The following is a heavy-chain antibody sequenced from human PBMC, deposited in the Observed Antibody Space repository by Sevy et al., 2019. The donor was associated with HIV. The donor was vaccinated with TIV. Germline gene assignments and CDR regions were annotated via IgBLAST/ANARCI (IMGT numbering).Heavy chain of an antibody. V-gene: IGHV5-51*01. CDR3: ARHSDIVVVVAAKNRYDAFDI. CDR2: IYPGDSDT. D-gene: IGHD2-15*01. J-gene: IGHJ3*02. Sequence: GECLKISCKGSGYSFTSYWIGWVRQMPGKGLEWMGIIYPGDSDTRYSPSFQGQVTISADKSISTAYLQWSSLKASDTAMYYCARHSDIVVVVAAKNRYDAFDIWGQGTMVTVSS. CDR1: GYSFTSYW.